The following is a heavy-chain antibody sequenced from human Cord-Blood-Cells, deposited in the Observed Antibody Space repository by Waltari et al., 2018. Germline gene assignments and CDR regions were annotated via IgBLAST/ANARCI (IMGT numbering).Heavy chain of an antibody. CDR1: GFTFSSYA. V-gene: IGHV3-23*01. J-gene: IGHJ3*02. Sequence: EVQLLESGGGLVQPGGSLRLSCAASGFTFSSYAMSWVRQAPGKGLEWVSAISGSGGSTYYADSGKGRFTIYRDNSKNTLYLQMNSLRAEDTAVYYCAKEGGFGTMIVVANDAFDIWGQGTMVTVSS. CDR2: ISGSGGST. D-gene: IGHD3-22*01. CDR3: AKEGGFGTMIVVANDAFDI.